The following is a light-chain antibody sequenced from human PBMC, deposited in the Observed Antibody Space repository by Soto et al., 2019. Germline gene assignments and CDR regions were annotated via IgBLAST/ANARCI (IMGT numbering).Light chain of an antibody. CDR3: ALYLGGGITV. CDR1: SGSVSITSY. J-gene: IGLJ3*02. Sequence: QTVVSQEPSISVSPGGTVTLTCGLTSGSVSITSYPSWFQQTPGHAPRTLIYSTNTRSSGVSDRFSGSILGGKAALTITGAQAADESDYYCALYLGGGITVFGGGTQLTVL. V-gene: IGLV8-61*01. CDR2: STN.